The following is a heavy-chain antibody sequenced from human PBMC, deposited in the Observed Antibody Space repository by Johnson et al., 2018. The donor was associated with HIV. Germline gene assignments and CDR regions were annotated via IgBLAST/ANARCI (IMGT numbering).Heavy chain of an antibody. CDR1: GFTFSSYW. V-gene: IGHV3-7*01. CDR3: AKDRSSWYGGAFDI. D-gene: IGHD6-13*01. Sequence: VQVVESGGGLVKPGGSLRLSCAASGFTFSSYWMTWVRQAPGKGLEWVANINQDGSEKDYVDSVKGRFTISRDIAKNSLYLQMNSLRAEYTAVYYCAKDRSSWYGGAFDIWGQGTMVTVSS. CDR2: INQDGSEK. J-gene: IGHJ3*02.